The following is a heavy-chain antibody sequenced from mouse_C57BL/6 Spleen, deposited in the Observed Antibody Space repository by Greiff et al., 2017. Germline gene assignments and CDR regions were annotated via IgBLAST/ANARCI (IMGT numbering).Heavy chain of an antibody. J-gene: IGHJ3*01. CDR2: INPNNGGT. D-gene: IGHD2-4*01. CDR1: GYTFTDYN. V-gene: IGHV1-22*01. CDR3: ARQDYHLFAY. Sequence: VHVKQSGPELVKPGASVKMSCKASGYTFTDYNMHWVKQSHGKSLEWIGYINPNNGGTSYNQKFKGKATLTVNKSSSTAYMELRSLTSEDSAVYYCARQDYHLFAYWGQGTLVTVSA.